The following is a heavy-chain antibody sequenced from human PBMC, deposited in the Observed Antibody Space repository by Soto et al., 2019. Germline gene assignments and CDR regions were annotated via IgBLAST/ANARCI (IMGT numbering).Heavy chain of an antibody. CDR3: ARPHSLPYHVFDL. Sequence: PGGSLRLSCAASGFTFTNYWMQWVRQAPRKGLVWVSRINSDGSSTSHADSVKGRFTISRDNAKNTLYLQMSSLRAEDTAVYYCARPHSLPYHVFDLWGRGTLVTVSS. CDR1: GFTFTNYW. CDR2: INSDGSST. J-gene: IGHJ2*01. V-gene: IGHV3-74*01. D-gene: IGHD3-10*02.